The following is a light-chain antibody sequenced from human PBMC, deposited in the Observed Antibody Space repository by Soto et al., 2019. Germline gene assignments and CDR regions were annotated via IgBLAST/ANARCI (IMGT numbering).Light chain of an antibody. J-gene: IGKJ2*01. CDR1: QSIRNY. Sequence: DLQMTQSPSSLSASVGDRVTITCRASQSIRNYLNWYQQKPGKAPKLLIYAASSLQSGVPSRFSGSGSRTDFTLTFSILQPEDFATYYCQQSYSAPSTFGQGTKLEIK. CDR3: QQSYSAPST. V-gene: IGKV1-39*01. CDR2: AAS.